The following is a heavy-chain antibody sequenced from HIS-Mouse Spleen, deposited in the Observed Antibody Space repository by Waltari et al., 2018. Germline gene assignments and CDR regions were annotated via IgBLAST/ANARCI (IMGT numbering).Heavy chain of an antibody. J-gene: IGHJ2*01. V-gene: IGHV4-39*07. D-gene: IGHD6-13*01. CDR2: IYYSGRP. CDR1: GGSISSSSYY. CDR3: AREIPYSSSWYDWYFDL. Sequence: QLQLQESGPGLVKPSETLSLTCTVSGGSISSSSYYWCWIRQPPGKGLEWIGSIYYSGRPSYNPSLKSRVTISVDTSKNQFSLKLSSVTAADTAVYYCAREIPYSSSWYDWYFDLWGRGTLVTVSS.